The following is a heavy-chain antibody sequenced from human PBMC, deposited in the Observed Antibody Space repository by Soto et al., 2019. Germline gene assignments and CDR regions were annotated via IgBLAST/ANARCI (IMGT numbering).Heavy chain of an antibody. CDR2: INHSGST. V-gene: IGHV4-34*01. D-gene: IGHD3-9*01. J-gene: IGHJ4*02. CDR1: GGSFSGYY. Sequence: PSETLSLTCAVYGGSFSGYYWSWIRQPPGKGLEWIGEINHSGSTNYNPSLKSRVTISVDTSKNQFSLKLSSVTAADTAVYYCARGYDILTGYYRSGYWGQGTLVTVSS. CDR3: ARGYDILTGYYRSGY.